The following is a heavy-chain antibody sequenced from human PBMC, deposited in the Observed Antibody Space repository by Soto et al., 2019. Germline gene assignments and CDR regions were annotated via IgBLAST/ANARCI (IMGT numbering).Heavy chain of an antibody. D-gene: IGHD6-19*01. CDR3: ARHVQWRVTFDY. V-gene: IGHV4-59*08. J-gene: IGHJ4*02. CDR2: IYYSGST. Sequence: QVQLQESGPGLVKPSETLSLTCTVSGGSISSYYWSWIRQPPGKGLKWIGYIYYSGSTNHNPSIKSRVTITVDTSKNQFSLMLSSVTAADAAVYYCARHVQWRVTFDYWGQGTLVTVSS. CDR1: GGSISSYY.